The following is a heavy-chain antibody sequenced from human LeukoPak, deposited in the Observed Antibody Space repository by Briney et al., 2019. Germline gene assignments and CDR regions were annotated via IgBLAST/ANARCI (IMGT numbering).Heavy chain of an antibody. CDR2: ISGTGSST. Sequence: GGSLRLSCAASGFTYSTYATTWVRQAPGKGLEWVSSISGTGSSTYYADSVKGRFTISRDNSKSTLYLQMSSLRAEDTAVYYCAKVAYDFVWGTYRPPFDYWGQGTLVTVSS. D-gene: IGHD3-16*02. J-gene: IGHJ4*02. CDR3: AKVAYDFVWGTYRPPFDY. CDR1: GFTYSTYA. V-gene: IGHV3-23*01.